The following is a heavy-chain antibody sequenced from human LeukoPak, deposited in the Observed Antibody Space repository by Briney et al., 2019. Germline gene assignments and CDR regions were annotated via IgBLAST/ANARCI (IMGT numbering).Heavy chain of an antibody. V-gene: IGHV1-18*01. CDR1: GYTFSNYV. CDR2: ISAYNGNT. Sequence: ASVKVSRKASGYTFSNYVISWVRQAPGQGLEWMGWISAYNGNTNYAQKVQGRVTMTTDTSTSTVHMELRSLISDDTAMYYCARVGSGWSIEYWGQGTLVTVSS. J-gene: IGHJ4*02. CDR3: ARVGSGWSIEY. D-gene: IGHD6-19*01.